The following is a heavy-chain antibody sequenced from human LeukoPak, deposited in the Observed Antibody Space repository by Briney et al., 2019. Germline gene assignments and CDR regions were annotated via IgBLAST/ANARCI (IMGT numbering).Heavy chain of an antibody. D-gene: IGHD1-14*01. V-gene: IGHV4-38-2*02. J-gene: IGHJ4*02. CDR1: GYPISRGYH. CDR2: VHHSGAT. CDR3: ARINFNPDY. Sequence: SETLSLTCSVSGYPISRGYHWAWVRPPPGKGLEWIGSVHHSGATYYNPSLNSRLTISADTSKNQFSLKMDSVTAADTAVYYCARINFNPDYWGQGTLVSVSS.